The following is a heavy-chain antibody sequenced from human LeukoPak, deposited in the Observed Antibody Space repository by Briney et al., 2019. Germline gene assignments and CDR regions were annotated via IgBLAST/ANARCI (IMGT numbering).Heavy chain of an antibody. CDR3: ASGYSYGLMDV. D-gene: IGHD5-18*01. CDR2: INHSGST. J-gene: IGHJ6*02. V-gene: IGHV4-34*01. Sequence: SETLSLTCTVYGGSFSGYYWSWIRQPPGKGLEWIGEINHSGSTNYNPSLKSRVTISVNTSKNQFSLKLSSVTAADTAVYYCASGYSYGLMDVWGQGTTVTVSS. CDR1: GGSFSGYY.